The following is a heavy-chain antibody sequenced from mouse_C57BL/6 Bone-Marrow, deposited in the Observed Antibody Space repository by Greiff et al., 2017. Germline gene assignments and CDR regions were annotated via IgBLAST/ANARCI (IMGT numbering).Heavy chain of an antibody. CDR2: IDPENGDT. J-gene: IGHJ4*01. CDR3: TTLLITSLDY. D-gene: IGHD1-1*01. V-gene: IGHV14-4*01. Sequence: DVQLQESGAELVRPGASVKLSCTASGFNIKDDYMHWVKQRPEQGLEWIGWIDPENGDTEYASKFQGKATITADTSSNTAYLQLSSLTAEDTSVYYCTTLLITSLDYWGQGTSVTVSS. CDR1: GFNIKDDY.